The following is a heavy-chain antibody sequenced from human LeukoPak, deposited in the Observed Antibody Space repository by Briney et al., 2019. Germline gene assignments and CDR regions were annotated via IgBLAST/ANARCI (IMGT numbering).Heavy chain of an antibody. D-gene: IGHD5-18*01. CDR1: GFTFSDHY. Sequence: GGSLRLSCAASGFTFSDHYVDWVRQAPGKGLEWVGRTRKRANSYTTEYAASVRGRFTISRDDSKNSLYLQMNSLKAEDTAVYYCARVGGDTGRSFDYWGQGTLVTVSS. J-gene: IGHJ4*02. V-gene: IGHV3-72*01. CDR3: ARVGGDTGRSFDY. CDR2: TRKRANSYTT.